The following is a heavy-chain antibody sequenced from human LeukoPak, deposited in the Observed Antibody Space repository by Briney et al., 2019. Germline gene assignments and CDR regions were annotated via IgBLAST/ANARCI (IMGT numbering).Heavy chain of an antibody. D-gene: IGHD1-20*01. CDR1: GHTLTELS. V-gene: IGHV1-24*01. CDR3: ATLGITGTTWGDY. Sequence: ASVKVSCKVSGHTLTELSMHWVRQAPGKGLEWMGGFDPEDGETIYAQKFQGRVAMTKDTSTDTAYMELSSLRSEDTAVYYCATLGITGTTWGDYWGQGTLVTVSS. CDR2: FDPEDGET. J-gene: IGHJ4*02.